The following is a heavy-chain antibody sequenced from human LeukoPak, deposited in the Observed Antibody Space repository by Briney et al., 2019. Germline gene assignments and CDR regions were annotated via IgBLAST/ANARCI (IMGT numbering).Heavy chain of an antibody. J-gene: IGHJ5*02. CDR1: GGSISSYY. V-gene: IGHV4-59*01. CDR3: ASCGYWFDL. CDR2: IYCSGST. Sequence: PSETLSLTCTVSGGSISSYYWSWIRQPPGKGLEWVGYIYCSGSTKYNPSLMSGVTISVDKSKNQFSLMLRSVPAADRAVDYCASCGYWFDLWGQGTLVTVSS.